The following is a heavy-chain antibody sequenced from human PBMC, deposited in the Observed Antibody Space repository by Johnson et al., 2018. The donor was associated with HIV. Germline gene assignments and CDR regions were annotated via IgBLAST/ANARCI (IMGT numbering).Heavy chain of an antibody. Sequence: VQLVESGGVVVQPGGSLRLSCAASGFTFDDYAMHWVRQAPGKGLEWVSLLSWDGGSTYYADSVKGRFTISRDNSKNSLYLQMNSLRAEDTALYYCAKGNHYYDSMDAFDIWGQGTMVTVSS. CDR1: GFTFDDYA. CDR2: LSWDGGST. CDR3: AKGNHYYDSMDAFDI. J-gene: IGHJ3*02. V-gene: IGHV3-43D*03. D-gene: IGHD3-22*01.